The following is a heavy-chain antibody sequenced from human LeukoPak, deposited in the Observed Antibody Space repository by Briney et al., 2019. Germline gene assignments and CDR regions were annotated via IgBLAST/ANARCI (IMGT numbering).Heavy chain of an antibody. CDR3: AELGITMIGGV. Sequence: GGSLRLSCAASGFTFSGSAMHWVRQASGKGLEWVGRIRSKANHYATAYAASVKGRFTVSRDDSKNTAYLQMNSLRAEDTAVYYCAELGITMIGGVWGKGTTVTISS. V-gene: IGHV3-73*01. D-gene: IGHD3-10*02. CDR1: GFTFSGSA. J-gene: IGHJ6*04. CDR2: IRSKANHYAT.